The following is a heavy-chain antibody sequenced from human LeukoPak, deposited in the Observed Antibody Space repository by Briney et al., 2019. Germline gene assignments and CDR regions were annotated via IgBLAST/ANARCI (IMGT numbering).Heavy chain of an antibody. V-gene: IGHV1-2*02. D-gene: IGHD1-14*01. CDR3: ARGKFLAVFFRNWFDP. Sequence: ASVKVSCKASGYTFTDYYMHWVRQAPGQGLEWMGWINPNSGGTNYAQKFQGRVTMTRDTSISTAYMELSRLRSDDTAVYYCARGKFLAVFFRNWFDPWGQGTLVTVSS. CDR1: GYTFTDYY. J-gene: IGHJ5*02. CDR2: INPNSGGT.